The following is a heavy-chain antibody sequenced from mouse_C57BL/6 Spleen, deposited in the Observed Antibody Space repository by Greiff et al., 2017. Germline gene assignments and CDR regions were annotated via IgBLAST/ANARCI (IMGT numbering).Heavy chain of an antibody. Sequence: QVQLQQSGAELVRPGASVTLSCKASGYTFTDYEMHWVKQTPVHGLEWIGAIDPETGGTAYNQKFKGKAILTADKSSSTAYMELRSLTSEDSAVYYCTREDYDPTYYFDYWGQGTTLTVSS. D-gene: IGHD2-4*01. CDR1: GYTFTDYE. CDR3: TREDYDPTYYFDY. V-gene: IGHV1-15*01. CDR2: IDPETGGT. J-gene: IGHJ2*01.